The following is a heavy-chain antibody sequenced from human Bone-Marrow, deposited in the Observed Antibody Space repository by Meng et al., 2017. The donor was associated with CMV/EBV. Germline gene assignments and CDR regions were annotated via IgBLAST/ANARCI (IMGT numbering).Heavy chain of an antibody. CDR3: ARDPQRGSSHFWDAFDI. J-gene: IGHJ3*02. D-gene: IGHD1-26*01. V-gene: IGHV4-39*07. Sequence: SETLSLTCTVSGDSISSTNYYWGWIRQPPGKGLEWIGNIHHSGSAYYNPSRQSQVSISVDTSKNQFSLTLTSVTAADTAVYYCARDPQRGSSHFWDAFDIWGQGTMVTVSS. CDR2: IHHSGSA. CDR1: GDSISSTNYY.